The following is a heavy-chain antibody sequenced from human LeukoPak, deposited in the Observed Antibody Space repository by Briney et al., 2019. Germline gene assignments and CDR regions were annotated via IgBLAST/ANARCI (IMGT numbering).Heavy chain of an antibody. D-gene: IGHD1-7*01. Sequence: ASVKVSCKASGYTFTSYAMNWVRQAPGQGLEWMGGIIPIFGTANYAQKFQGRVTITADESTSTAYMELSSLRSEDTAVYYCAIRLELLTPHWGQGTLVTVSS. CDR2: IIPIFGTA. CDR1: GYTFTSYA. V-gene: IGHV1-69*13. J-gene: IGHJ4*02. CDR3: AIRLELLTPH.